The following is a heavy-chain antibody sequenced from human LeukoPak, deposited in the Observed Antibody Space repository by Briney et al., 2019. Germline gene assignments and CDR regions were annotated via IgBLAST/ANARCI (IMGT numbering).Heavy chain of an antibody. CDR1: GFTFSTYA. Sequence: GGSLRLSCAASGFTFSTYAFSWVRQAPGKGLEWVSAISDGGYTTYYADSVKGRFTISRENSKNTLYLQISSLRADDTAVYYCTKEGPVNAIEDLWGQGTLVTVSS. CDR2: ISDGGYTT. J-gene: IGHJ5*02. V-gene: IGHV3-23*01. CDR3: TKEGPVNAIEDL. D-gene: IGHD2-21*01.